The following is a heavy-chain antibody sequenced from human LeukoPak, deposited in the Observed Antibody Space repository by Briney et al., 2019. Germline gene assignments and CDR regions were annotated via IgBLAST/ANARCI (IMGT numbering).Heavy chain of an antibody. Sequence: GASVKVSCKASGYTFTGYYMHWVRQAPGQGLGLMGWINPNSGGTNYAQKFQGRVTMTRDTSISTAYMELSRLRSDDTAVYYCATSSGITMVRGVPWDWGQGTLVTVSS. J-gene: IGHJ4*02. D-gene: IGHD3-10*01. CDR2: INPNSGGT. CDR3: ATSSGITMVRGVPWD. V-gene: IGHV1-2*02. CDR1: GYTFTGYY.